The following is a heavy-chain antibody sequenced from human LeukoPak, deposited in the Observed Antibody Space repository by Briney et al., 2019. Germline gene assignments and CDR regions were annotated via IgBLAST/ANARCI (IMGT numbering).Heavy chain of an antibody. Sequence: GGSLRLSCAASGFTFSSYTMHWVRQEPGKGLEWVAVISYDGSNNYYADSVKGRFTISRDNSKNTLYLQMNSLRAEDTAVYYCARVRSTVTTSDGMDVWGQGTTVTVSS. CDR1: GFTFSSYT. D-gene: IGHD4-17*01. V-gene: IGHV3-30-3*01. CDR2: ISYDGSNN. CDR3: ARVRSTVTTSDGMDV. J-gene: IGHJ6*02.